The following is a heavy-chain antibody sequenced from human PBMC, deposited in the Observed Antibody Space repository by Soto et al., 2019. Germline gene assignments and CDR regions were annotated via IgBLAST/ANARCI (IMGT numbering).Heavy chain of an antibody. CDR1: GFTFSSYA. CDR3: AKPNLTRYYYYYYMDV. CDR2: ISGSGGST. J-gene: IGHJ6*03. Sequence: GGSLRLSCAASGFTFSSYAMSWVRQAPGKGLEWVSAISGSGGSTYYADSVKGRFTISRDNSKNTLYLQMNSLRAEDTAVYYCAKPNLTRYYYYYYMDVWGKWTTVTVSS. D-gene: IGHD7-27*01. V-gene: IGHV3-23*01.